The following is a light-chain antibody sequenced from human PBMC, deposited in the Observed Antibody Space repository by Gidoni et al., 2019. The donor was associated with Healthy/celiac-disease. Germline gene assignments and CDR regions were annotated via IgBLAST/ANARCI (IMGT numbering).Light chain of an antibody. J-gene: IGKJ1*01. CDR3: QQLNSYPWT. CDR1: QGISSY. V-gene: IGKV1-9*01. Sequence: DLQLTQSPSFLSASVGDRVTITCRASQGISSYLAWYQQKPGKAPKLLIYAASPLQSGVPSSFSGSGSGTEFTLTISSLQPEDFATYYCQQLNSYPWTFGQGTKLEIK. CDR2: AAS.